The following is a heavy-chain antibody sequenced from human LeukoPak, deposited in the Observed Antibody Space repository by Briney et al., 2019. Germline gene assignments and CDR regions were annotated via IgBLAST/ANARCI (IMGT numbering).Heavy chain of an antibody. CDR3: ARASGGYYNNWFDP. D-gene: IGHD3-22*01. Sequence: SETLSLTCTVSGGSLSTYYWSWIRQPPGKGLEWMGYIYYTGSTNYNPSLKSRVTISVDTSKNQFSLKLSSVTSAATAVYYCARASGGYYNNWFDPWGQGTLVTVSS. J-gene: IGHJ5*02. CDR2: IYYTGST. CDR1: GGSLSTYY. V-gene: IGHV4-59*01.